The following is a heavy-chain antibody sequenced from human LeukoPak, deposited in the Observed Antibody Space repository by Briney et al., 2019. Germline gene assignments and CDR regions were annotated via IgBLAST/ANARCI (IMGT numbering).Heavy chain of an antibody. J-gene: IGHJ4*02. V-gene: IGHV3-23*01. CDR3: AKDLYSNYGPADY. Sequence: GGSLRLSCAASGFTFRDYTMNWVRQAPGKGLEWVSTINGGGVNTHYADSVGGRFTISRDNSKNTLFLQMNSLRDEDTAVYYCAKDLYSNYGPADYWGQGNLVTVSS. CDR2: INGGGVNT. CDR1: GFTFRDYT. D-gene: IGHD4-11*01.